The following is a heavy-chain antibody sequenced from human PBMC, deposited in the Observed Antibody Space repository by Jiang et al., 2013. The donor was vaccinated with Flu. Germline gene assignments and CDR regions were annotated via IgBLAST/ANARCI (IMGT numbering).Heavy chain of an antibody. Sequence: QLVESGPEVKKPGESLKISCKGSGYSFTNYWIGWVRQMPGKGLEWMGIIYPGDSDTRYSPSFRGQVTISVDKSISTAYLQWSSLKASDTAMYFCARRSVSSGYYSFDYWGQGTLVTVSS. CDR2: IYPGDSDT. CDR3: ARRSVSSGYYSFDY. CDR1: GYSFTNYW. J-gene: IGHJ4*02. V-gene: IGHV5-51*01. D-gene: IGHD3-22*01.